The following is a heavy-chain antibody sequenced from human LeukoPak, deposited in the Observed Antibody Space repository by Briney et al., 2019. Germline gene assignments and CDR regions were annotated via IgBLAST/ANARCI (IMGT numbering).Heavy chain of an antibody. J-gene: IGHJ4*02. Sequence: GGSLRLSCAASGFTFSNAWMSWVRQAPGKGLEWVSAISGSGGSTYYADSVKGRFTISRDNSKNTLYLQMNSLRAEDTAVYYCAKDLPARIVVVPAASPDHYWGQGTLVTVSS. CDR3: AKDLPARIVVVPAASPDHY. V-gene: IGHV3-23*01. CDR2: ISGSGGST. D-gene: IGHD2-2*01. CDR1: GFTFSNAW.